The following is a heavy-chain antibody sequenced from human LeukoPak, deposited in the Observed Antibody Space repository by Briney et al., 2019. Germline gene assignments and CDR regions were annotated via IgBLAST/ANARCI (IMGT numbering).Heavy chain of an antibody. CDR1: GYTFISFD. V-gene: IGHV1-2*02. CDR2: INPNSGGT. Sequence: GASVTVSCKASGYTFISFDIDWVRQAPGQGLEWMGWINPNSGGTNYAQKFQGRVTMTRDTSISTAYMELSRLRSDDTAVYYCARVVQQWLVLFDYWGQGTLVTVSS. D-gene: IGHD6-19*01. CDR3: ARVVQQWLVLFDY. J-gene: IGHJ4*02.